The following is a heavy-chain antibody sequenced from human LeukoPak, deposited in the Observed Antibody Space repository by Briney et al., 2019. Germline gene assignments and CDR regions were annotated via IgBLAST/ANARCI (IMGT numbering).Heavy chain of an antibody. CDR2: LNSSGGST. D-gene: IGHD1-26*01. J-gene: IGHJ4*02. V-gene: IGHV1-46*01. CDR1: GYIFTDYY. CDR3: AGDRWGLPYYFDY. Sequence: ASVKVSCKPSGYIFTDYYIHWVRQAPGQGLEWMGILNSSGGSTTYAQKFQGRITMTRDASASTVYMELRSLRSEDTAVYYCAGDRWGLPYYFDYWGQGTLVTVSS.